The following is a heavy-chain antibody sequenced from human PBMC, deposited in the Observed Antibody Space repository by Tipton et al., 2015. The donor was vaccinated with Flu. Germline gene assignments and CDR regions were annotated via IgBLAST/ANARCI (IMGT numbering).Heavy chain of an antibody. Sequence: SLRLSCAASGFTFSSYEMNWVRQAPGMGLEWVSYISSSGSTIYYADSVKGRFTISRDNAKNSLYLQMNSLRAEDTAVYYCARDGLGSSWSYYFDYWGQGTLVTVSS. CDR1: GFTFSSYE. D-gene: IGHD6-13*01. J-gene: IGHJ4*02. V-gene: IGHV3-48*03. CDR2: ISSSGSTI. CDR3: ARDGLGSSWSYYFDY.